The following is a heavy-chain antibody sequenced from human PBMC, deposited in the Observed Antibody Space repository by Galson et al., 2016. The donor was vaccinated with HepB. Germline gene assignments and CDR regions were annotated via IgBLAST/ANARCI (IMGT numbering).Heavy chain of an antibody. Sequence: SETLSLTCTVSGDSISSYFWSWIRQPAGKRLEWIGRISPSGSTDSNPSLKSRVTMSLDTSKKRLSLKMTSVTAADTAMYFCARDLKAVPGAEEYDAFDICGQGTLVTVS. CDR2: ISPSGST. CDR3: ARDLKAVPGAEEYDAFDI. D-gene: IGHD4/OR15-4a*01. CDR1: GDSISSYF. V-gene: IGHV4-4*07. J-gene: IGHJ3*02.